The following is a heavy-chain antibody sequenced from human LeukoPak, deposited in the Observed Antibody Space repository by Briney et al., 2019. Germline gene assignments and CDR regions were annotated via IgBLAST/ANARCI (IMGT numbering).Heavy chain of an antibody. Sequence: PGGSLRLSCAASGFTFNSYGMHWVRQAPGKGLEWVAVISYDGSNKYYADSVKGRFTISRDNSKNTPYLQMNSLSAEDTAVYYCAKDCGAPTRDIDYWGQRTLVTVFS. CDR1: GFTFNSYG. CDR3: AKDCGAPTRDIDY. D-gene: IGHD2-15*01. V-gene: IGHV3-30*18. J-gene: IGHJ4*02. CDR2: ISYDGSNK.